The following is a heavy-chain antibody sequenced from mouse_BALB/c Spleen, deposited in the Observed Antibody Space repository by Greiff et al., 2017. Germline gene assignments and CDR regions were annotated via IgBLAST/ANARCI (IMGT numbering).Heavy chain of an antibody. CDR3: AREDTSGYGYAMDY. CDR1: GFSLTSYG. CDR2: IWAGGST. V-gene: IGHV2-9*02. D-gene: IGHD3-2*01. Sequence: VQLQESGPGLVAPSQSLSITCTVSGFSLTSYGVHWVRQPPGKGLEWLGVIWAGGSTNYNSALMSRLSISKDNSKSQVFLKMNSLQTDDTAMYYCAREDTSGYGYAMDYWGQGTSVTVSS. J-gene: IGHJ4*01.